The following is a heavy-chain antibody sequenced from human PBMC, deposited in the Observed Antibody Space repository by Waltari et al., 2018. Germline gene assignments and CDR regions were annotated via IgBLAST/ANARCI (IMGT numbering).Heavy chain of an antibody. Sequence: QLQLQESGPGLVKPSATLSLTCTVSGGPISSSSSYWGWIRQPPGRGLERIGSLYYRGSTYYNPSLKSRVTIAVDTSKNQFSLKLSSVTAADTAVYYCARDRGGSLGYWGHGTLVTVSS. CDR3: ARDRGGSLGY. V-gene: IGHV4-39*07. D-gene: IGHD3-10*01. J-gene: IGHJ4*01. CDR1: GGPISSSSSY. CDR2: LYYRGST.